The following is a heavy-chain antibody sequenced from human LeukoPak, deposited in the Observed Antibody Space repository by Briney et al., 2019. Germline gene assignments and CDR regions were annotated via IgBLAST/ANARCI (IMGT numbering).Heavy chain of an antibody. Sequence: GGSLRLSCTASGFTFSRYWMSWVRQAPGKGLEWVANRNEDGSRKYYVDSVKGRFTISRDNAKNSLYLHMNSLRAEDTAVYYCARGCTTTSCYDYWGQGTLVTVSS. CDR3: ARGCTTTSCYDY. CDR1: GFTFSRYW. J-gene: IGHJ4*02. V-gene: IGHV3-7*01. CDR2: RNEDGSRK. D-gene: IGHD2-2*01.